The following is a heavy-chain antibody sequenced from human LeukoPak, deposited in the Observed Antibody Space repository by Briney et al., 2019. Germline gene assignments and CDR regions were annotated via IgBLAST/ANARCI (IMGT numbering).Heavy chain of an antibody. CDR3: ARDRRITMVRGALDY. Sequence: GGSLRLSCAASGFTFSSYGMHWVRQAPGKGLEWVAVIWYDGSNKYYADSVKGRFTISRDNSKNTLYLQMNSLRAEDTAVYYCARDRRITMVRGALDYWGEGTLVTVSS. CDR2: IWYDGSNK. V-gene: IGHV3-33*01. J-gene: IGHJ4*02. D-gene: IGHD3-10*01. CDR1: GFTFSSYG.